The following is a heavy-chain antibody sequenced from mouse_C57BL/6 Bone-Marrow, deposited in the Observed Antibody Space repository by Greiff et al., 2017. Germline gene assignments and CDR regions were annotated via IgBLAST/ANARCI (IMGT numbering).Heavy chain of an antibody. V-gene: IGHV7-1*01. J-gene: IGHJ2*01. CDR1: GFTFSDFY. CDR2: SRNKANDYTT. CDR3: AREAYDNYFDY. Sequence: EVKLVESGGGLVQSGRSLRLSCATSGFTFSDFYMEWVRQAPGKGLEWIAASRNKANDYTTEYSASVKGRFIVSRDTSQSILYLQMNALRAEDTAIYYCAREAYDNYFDYWGQGTTLTVSS. D-gene: IGHD2-3*01.